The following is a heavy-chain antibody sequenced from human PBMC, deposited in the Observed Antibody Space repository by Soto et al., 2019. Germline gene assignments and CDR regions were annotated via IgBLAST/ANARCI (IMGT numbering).Heavy chain of an antibody. CDR2: FSGSGGNT. J-gene: IGHJ6*02. CDR3: ARDPLIGNTDYGLDV. V-gene: IGHV3-23*01. D-gene: IGHD2-21*01. Sequence: PGGSLRLSCSASGFTFSSYAMSWVRQAPGKGLEWVSLFSGSGGNTYYADSVKGRFTISRDNSKNTLYLQMNSLRAEDTAVYYCARDPLIGNTDYGLDVWGQGTTVTVSS. CDR1: GFTFSSYA.